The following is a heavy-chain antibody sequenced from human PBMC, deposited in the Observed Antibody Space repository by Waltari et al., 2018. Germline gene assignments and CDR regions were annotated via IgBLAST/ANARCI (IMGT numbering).Heavy chain of an antibody. D-gene: IGHD3-10*01. CDR3: ARAGGALWFGELSGYFDY. V-gene: IGHV1-2*02. CDR1: GYTFTGYY. CDR2: INPNSGGT. J-gene: IGHJ4*02. Sequence: QVQLVQSGAEVKKPGASVKVSCKASGYTFTGYYMHWVRQAPGHGLEWMGWINPNSGGTNYAQKFQGRVTMTRDTSISTAYMELSRLRSDDTAVYYCARAGGALWFGELSGYFDYWGQGTLVTVSS.